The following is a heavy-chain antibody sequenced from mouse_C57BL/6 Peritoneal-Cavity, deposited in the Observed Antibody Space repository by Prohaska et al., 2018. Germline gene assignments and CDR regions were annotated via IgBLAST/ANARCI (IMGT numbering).Heavy chain of an antibody. CDR2: INPDSSTI. D-gene: IGHD1-2*01. Sequence: EVKLLQSGGGLVQPGGSLKLSCAASGIAFSRYWMSWVRRAPGKGLEWIGEINPDSSTINYAPSLKDKFIISRDNAKNTLYLQMSKVRSEDTALYYCARQGTTAPWFAYWGQGTLVTVSA. CDR1: GIAFSRYW. CDR3: ARQGTTAPWFAY. V-gene: IGHV4-1*01. J-gene: IGHJ3*01.